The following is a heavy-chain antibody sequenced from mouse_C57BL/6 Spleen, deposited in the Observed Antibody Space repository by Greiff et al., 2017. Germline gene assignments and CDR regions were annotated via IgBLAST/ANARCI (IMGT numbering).Heavy chain of an antibody. Sequence: VQLQQPGAELVRPGASVKLSCKASGYTFTDYYINWVKQRPGQGLEWIARIYPGSGNTYYNEKFKGKATLTAEKSSSTAYMQLSSLTSEDSAVYFCARELGGDYWGQGTSVTVSS. CDR2: IYPGSGNT. CDR1: GYTFTDYY. CDR3: ARELGGDY. J-gene: IGHJ4*01. D-gene: IGHD3-1*01. V-gene: IGHV1-76*01.